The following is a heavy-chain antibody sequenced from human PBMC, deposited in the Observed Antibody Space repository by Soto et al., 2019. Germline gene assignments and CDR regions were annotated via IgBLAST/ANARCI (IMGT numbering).Heavy chain of an antibody. J-gene: IGHJ3*01. CDR1: GLFISIGNY. V-gene: IGHV4-38-2*01. CDR3: ARARWYDAFDV. D-gene: IGHD2-15*01. CDR2: IFHGGNT. Sequence: SEALSVPCAVSGLFISIGNYWRWIRKPPVKGLEWIGSIFHGGNTYYNPSLKSRVTISVDMSKNQFSLKLNSVTAADTAVYYCARARWYDAFDVWGQGTVVNVSS.